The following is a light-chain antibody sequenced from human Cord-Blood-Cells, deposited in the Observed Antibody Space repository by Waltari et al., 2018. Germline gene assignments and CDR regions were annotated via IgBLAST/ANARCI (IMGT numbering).Light chain of an antibody. V-gene: IGKV3-11*01. CDR1: QSVSSY. Sequence: EIVLTQSPATLSLSPGDRATLPCRASQSVSSYLAWYQQKPGQAPRLLIYDASNRATGIPARFSGSGSGTDFTLTISSLEPEDFAVYYCQQRSNWPPTFGGGTKVEIK. CDR3: QQRSNWPPT. J-gene: IGKJ4*01. CDR2: DAS.